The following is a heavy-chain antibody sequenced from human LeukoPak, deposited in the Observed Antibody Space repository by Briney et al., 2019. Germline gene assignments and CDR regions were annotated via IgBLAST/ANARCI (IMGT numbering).Heavy chain of an antibody. D-gene: IGHD3-3*01. J-gene: IGHJ3*02. CDR1: GGSLTSGNYL. CDR2: IFNGVST. Sequence: TPSETLSLTCTVSGGSLTSGNYLWTWLPQPAGKRLEWIGRIFNGVSTNYNPSLKSRATISQDTSKNQYSLDLTSVTAADTAVYYCAVRNFGNGFHIWGQGKLVTVSS. CDR3: AVRNFGNGFHI. V-gene: IGHV4-61*02.